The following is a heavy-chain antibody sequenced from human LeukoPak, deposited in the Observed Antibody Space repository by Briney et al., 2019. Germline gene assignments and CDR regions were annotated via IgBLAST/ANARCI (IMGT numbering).Heavy chain of an antibody. Sequence: SETLSLTCTVSGGSISSYYWSWIRQPPGKGLEWIGYIYYSGSTNYNPSLKSRVTISVDTSKNQFSLKLSSVTAADTAVYYCARLIAAAGTSGYFDYWGQGTLVTVSS. CDR2: IYYSGST. CDR1: GGSISSYY. D-gene: IGHD6-13*01. CDR3: ARLIAAAGTSGYFDY. J-gene: IGHJ4*02. V-gene: IGHV4-59*08.